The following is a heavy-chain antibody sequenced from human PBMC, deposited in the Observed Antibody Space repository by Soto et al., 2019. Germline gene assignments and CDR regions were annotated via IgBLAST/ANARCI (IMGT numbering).Heavy chain of an antibody. CDR2: IFYTGTT. CDR3: VRHSGAGSANYLGMHV. CDR1: GPPICTNDYH. Sequence: SETLSLNCTVSGPPICTNDYHWGSIRQPPGEGLDWIASIFYTGTTYYKSSLRSRLTISIDTSKMQFSLQLSSVTDTDTAIYYCVRHSGAGSANYLGMHVWGQGTTVTVSS. D-gene: IGHD1-26*01. J-gene: IGHJ6*02. V-gene: IGHV4-39*01.